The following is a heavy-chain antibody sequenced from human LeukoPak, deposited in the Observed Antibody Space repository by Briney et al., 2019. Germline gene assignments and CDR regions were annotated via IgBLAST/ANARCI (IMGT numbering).Heavy chain of an antibody. V-gene: IGHV4-59*01. CDR2: IYYSGST. D-gene: IGHD1-26*01. Sequence: SETLSLTCTVSGGSISSYYWSWIRQPPGKGLEWIGYIYYSGSTNYNPSLKSRVTISVDTSKNQFSLKLSSVTAADTAVYYCARERGIVGAQIDYWGQGTPVTVSS. CDR1: GGSISSYY. CDR3: ARERGIVGAQIDY. J-gene: IGHJ4*02.